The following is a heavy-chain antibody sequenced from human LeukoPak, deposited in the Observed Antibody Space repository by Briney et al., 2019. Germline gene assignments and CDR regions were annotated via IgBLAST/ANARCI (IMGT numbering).Heavy chain of an antibody. CDR3: ARLNPKYYYDSSGYSQNWFDP. J-gene: IGHJ5*02. CDR2: IYPGDSGT. Sequence: GESLKISCKGSGYSFTSYWIGWVRQMPGKGLEWMGIIYPGDSGTRYSPSFQGQVTISADKSISTAYLQWSSLKASDTAMYYCARLNPKYYYDSSGYSQNWFDPWGQGTLVTVSS. V-gene: IGHV5-51*01. CDR1: GYSFTSYW. D-gene: IGHD3-22*01.